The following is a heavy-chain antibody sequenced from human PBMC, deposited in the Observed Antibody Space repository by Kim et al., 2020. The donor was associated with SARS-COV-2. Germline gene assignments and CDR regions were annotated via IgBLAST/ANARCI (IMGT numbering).Heavy chain of an antibody. Sequence: GGSLRLSCAASGFTFNNYAMRWVRQAPGKGLEWVALISLDGSKTDFADSVKGRFTISRDNFRNTLYLQMNSLRTEDTAVYYCARDWEWQRYFDYWGQGTLDRVPS. CDR1: GFTFNNYA. D-gene: IGHD5-12*01. CDR2: ISLDGSKT. V-gene: IGHV3-30*04. J-gene: IGHJ4*02. CDR3: ARDWEWQRYFDY.